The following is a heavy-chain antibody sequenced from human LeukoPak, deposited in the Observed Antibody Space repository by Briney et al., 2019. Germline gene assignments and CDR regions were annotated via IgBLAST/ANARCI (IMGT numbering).Heavy chain of an antibody. CDR3: AKSYCGGDCYWRHYFDY. Sequence: PGRSLRLSCAASGFTFSNYAMHWVRQTPGRGLEWVAVLSYDGTNKYYADSVKGRFTISRDNSKNTLYLQMNSLRAEDTAVYYCAKSYCGGDCYWRHYFDYWGQGTLVTVSS. D-gene: IGHD2-21*02. CDR2: LSYDGTNK. J-gene: IGHJ4*02. V-gene: IGHV3-30*18. CDR1: GFTFSNYA.